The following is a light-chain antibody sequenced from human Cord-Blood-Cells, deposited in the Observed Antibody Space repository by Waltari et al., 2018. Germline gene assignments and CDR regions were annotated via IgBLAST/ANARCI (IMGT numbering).Light chain of an antibody. J-gene: IGKJ4*01. Sequence: EIVMTQSPATLSVSPGERATLSCRASQSVSSNLDWYQQKPGQAPRLLIYGASTRATGIPARFSGSGSGTEFTLTISSLQSEDFAVYYCQQYNNWPPCTFGGGTKVEIK. CDR1: QSVSSN. CDR2: GAS. CDR3: QQYNNWPPCT. V-gene: IGKV3-15*01.